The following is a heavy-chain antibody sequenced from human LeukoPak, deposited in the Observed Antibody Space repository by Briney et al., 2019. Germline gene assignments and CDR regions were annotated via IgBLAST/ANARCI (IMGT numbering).Heavy chain of an antibody. CDR3: ARHLSGVTGYTYGRGIDY. CDR2: ISSSSSTI. J-gene: IGHJ4*02. V-gene: IGHV3-48*04. CDR1: GFIFSTYS. D-gene: IGHD5-18*01. Sequence: GGSLRLSCQASGFIFSTYSMNWVRQAPGKGLEWVSYISSSSSTIYYADSVKGRFTISRDNAKTSLYLQMNSLRAEDTAVYYCARHLSGVTGYTYGRGIDYWGQGTLVTVSS.